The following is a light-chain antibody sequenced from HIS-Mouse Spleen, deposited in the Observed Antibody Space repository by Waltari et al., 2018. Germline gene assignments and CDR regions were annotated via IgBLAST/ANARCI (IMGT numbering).Light chain of an antibody. CDR2: WAP. Sequence: DIVMTQSPDSLAVSLGEWATINCKSSPRVLYSSNNKNYLAWYQQKPGQPPKLLIYWAPTRESGVPDRFSGSGSGTDFTLTISRLQAEDVAVYYCQQYYSTPFTFGPGTKVDIK. CDR3: QQYYSTPFT. V-gene: IGKV4-1*01. J-gene: IGKJ3*01. CDR1: PRVLYSSNNKNY.